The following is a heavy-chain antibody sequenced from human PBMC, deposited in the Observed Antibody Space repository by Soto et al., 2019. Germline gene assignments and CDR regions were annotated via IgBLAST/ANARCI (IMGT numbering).Heavy chain of an antibody. J-gene: IGHJ3*02. D-gene: IGHD1-1*01. CDR2: IYYSGST. Sequence: QVQLQESGPGLVKPSETLSLTCTVSGGSISSYYWSWIRQPPGKGLEWIGYIYYSGSTNYNPSLKSRVTISVDTSKNQFSLKLSSVTAADTAVYYCARRYEGAFDIWGQGTMVTVSS. CDR3: ARRYEGAFDI. V-gene: IGHV4-59*08. CDR1: GGSISSYY.